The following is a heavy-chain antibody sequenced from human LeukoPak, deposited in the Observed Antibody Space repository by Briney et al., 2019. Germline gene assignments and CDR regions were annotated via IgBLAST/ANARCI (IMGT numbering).Heavy chain of an antibody. CDR3: ATGPPYDYVWGSYRYAFDY. CDR1: GYTFTSYY. CDR2: IDPSGGST. V-gene: IGHV1-46*01. D-gene: IGHD3-16*02. Sequence: ASVKVSCKASGYTFTSYYMHWVRQAPGQGLEWMGLIDPSGGSTTYTHKFQGRVTMTRDTSTSTVYMDLSSLRSDDTAVYYCATGPPYDYVWGSYRYAFDYWGQGTLVTVSS. J-gene: IGHJ4*02.